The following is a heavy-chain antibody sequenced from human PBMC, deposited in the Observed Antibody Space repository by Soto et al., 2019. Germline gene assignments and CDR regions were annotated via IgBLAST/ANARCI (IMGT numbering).Heavy chain of an antibody. V-gene: IGHV4-31*03. Sequence: QVQLQESGPGLVKPSQTLSLTCTVSGGSITSSGYYWSWIRQHPGEGLEWIGFTSNSGSTSYNPCLKSRVTISVDSSSNPFSLNLKSVTAADTAVYYCARGGGSTEVDYWGQGTLVTVSP. CDR3: ARGGGSTEVDY. J-gene: IGHJ4*02. CDR1: GGSITSSGYY. D-gene: IGHD2-2*01. CDR2: TSNSGST.